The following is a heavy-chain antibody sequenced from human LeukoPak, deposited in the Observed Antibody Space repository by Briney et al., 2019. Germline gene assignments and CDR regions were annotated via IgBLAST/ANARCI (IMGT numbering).Heavy chain of an antibody. D-gene: IGHD3-16*01. J-gene: IGHJ4*02. CDR2: ISGSGDTT. CDR3: ASGRITGWYYFDN. V-gene: IGHV3-23*01. CDR1: GFTFGIFSKFA. Sequence: GGSLRLSCAGSGFTFGIFSKFAMSWVRQAPGKGLEWVCVISGSGDTTYYADSVRGRFTISRDNSKDTLYLQMNSLRAEDTAVYYCASGRITGWYYFDNWGQGTPVTVSS.